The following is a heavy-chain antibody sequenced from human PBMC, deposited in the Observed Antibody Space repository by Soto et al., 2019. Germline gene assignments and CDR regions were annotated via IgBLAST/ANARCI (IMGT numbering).Heavy chain of an antibody. CDR3: ARMEKWFGPGDNWFDP. J-gene: IGHJ5*02. D-gene: IGHD3-10*01. V-gene: IGHV3-7*01. Sequence: EVQLVESGGGLVQPGGSLRLSYAASGFTFSSYWMSWVRQAPGKGLEWVANIKQDGSEKYYVDSVKGRFTISRDNAKNSLYLQMNSLRAEDTAVYYCARMEKWFGPGDNWFDPWGQGTLVTVSS. CDR1: GFTFSSYW. CDR2: IKQDGSEK.